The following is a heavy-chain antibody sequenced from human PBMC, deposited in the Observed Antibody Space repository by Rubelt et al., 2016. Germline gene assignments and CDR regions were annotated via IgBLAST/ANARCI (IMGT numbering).Heavy chain of an antibody. J-gene: IGHJ4*02. CDR1: GGSFSNYY. V-gene: IGHV4-34*01. Sequence: QVQLQQWGAGLFRPSQTLSLTCGVYGGSFSNYYWTWIRQPPGKGLEWIGDINKSGNTDYNPSLKSRVTLSVDTSKNQFSLKLGSGAAADTAVDYCATRYCGGGSCYFYPEYHLDYWGQGTLVTVSS. CDR3: ATRYCGGGSCYFYPEYHLDY. D-gene: IGHD2-15*01. CDR2: INKSGNT.